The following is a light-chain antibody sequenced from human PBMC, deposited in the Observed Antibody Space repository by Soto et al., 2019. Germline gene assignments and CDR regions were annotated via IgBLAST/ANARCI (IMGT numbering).Light chain of an antibody. J-gene: IGKJ1*01. CDR1: QTVRNN. CDR3: QQYNNWPRT. Sequence: EIVMTQSPATLSVSPGERATLSCRASQTVRNNYLAWYQQKPGQAPRLLIYGASTRATGIPARFSGSGSGTEFTLTISSLQSEDFAVYYCQQYNNWPRTFGQGTKLDIK. V-gene: IGKV3-15*01. CDR2: GAS.